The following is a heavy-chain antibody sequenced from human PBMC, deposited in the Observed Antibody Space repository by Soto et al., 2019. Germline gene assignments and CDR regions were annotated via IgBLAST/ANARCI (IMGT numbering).Heavy chain of an antibody. J-gene: IGHJ4*02. Sequence: SVKVSCKASGGTFSSYAISWVRQAPGQGLEWMGGIIPIFGTANYAQKFQGRVTITADESTSTAYMELSSLRSEDTAVYYCAAGEASSRNLAPYYLDFWGQGTLVTVSS. CDR1: GGTFSSYA. D-gene: IGHD6-13*01. V-gene: IGHV1-69*13. CDR3: AAGEASSRNLAPYYLDF. CDR2: IIPIFGTA.